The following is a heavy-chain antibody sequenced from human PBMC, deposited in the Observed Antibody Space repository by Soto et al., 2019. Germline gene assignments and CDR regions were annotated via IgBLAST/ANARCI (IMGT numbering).Heavy chain of an antibody. CDR3: AKGNYDSSGPVDY. V-gene: IGHV3-23*01. D-gene: IGHD3-22*01. J-gene: IGHJ4*02. Sequence: SLRLSCAASGFTFSSYAMSWVRQAPGKGLEWVSAISGSGAGTYYGDSVKGRFTISRDNSKNTLYLQMNSLRAEDTAVYYCAKGNYDSSGPVDYWGQGTLVTVSS. CDR2: ISGSGAGT. CDR1: GFTFSSYA.